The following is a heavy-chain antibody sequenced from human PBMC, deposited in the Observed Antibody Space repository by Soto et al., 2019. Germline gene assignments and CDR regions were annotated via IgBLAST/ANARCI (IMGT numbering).Heavy chain of an antibody. V-gene: IGHV4-4*02. Sequence: QVQLQESGPGLVRPSGTVSLTCAVSGLSISSDNWWSWVRQPPGKGLEWIGEIHHSGITNYNPSLKSRVTMSVVQSKDLFSLTLNSVTAADTAFYYCARDQGSHPGDWGQGTLVSVSS. CDR1: GLSISSDNW. CDR3: ARDQGSHPGD. CDR2: IHHSGIT. D-gene: IGHD6-13*01. J-gene: IGHJ4*02.